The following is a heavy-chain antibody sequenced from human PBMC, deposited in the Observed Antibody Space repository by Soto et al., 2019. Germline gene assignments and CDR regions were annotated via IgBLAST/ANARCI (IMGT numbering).Heavy chain of an antibody. CDR2: IYWDDDK. CDR3: AHTSCSGGCYSYFDY. D-gene: IGHD2-15*01. J-gene: IGHJ4*02. CDR1: GFSLSTSGVA. V-gene: IGHV2-5*02. Sequence: QITLKESGPTLVKPTQTLTLTCTFSGFSLSTSGVAVGWIRQPPGKALEWLGVIYWDDDKRYSPSLKSRLTITKDTSTNQVVLTMTNMDPVDTATYYCAHTSCSGGCYSYFDYWGQGTLVTVSS.